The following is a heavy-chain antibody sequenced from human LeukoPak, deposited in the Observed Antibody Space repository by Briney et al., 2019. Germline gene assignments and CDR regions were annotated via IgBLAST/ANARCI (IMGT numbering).Heavy chain of an antibody. J-gene: IGHJ3*02. CDR1: GFTFTSSA. V-gene: IGHV1-58*02. Sequence: GTSVKVSCKASGFTFTSSAMQWVRQARGQRLEWIGWIVVGSGNTNYAQKFQARITITRDMSTSTAYMELSSLRSEDTAVYYCAAIDPIIAVAGPYAFDIWGQGTMVTVSS. CDR3: AAIDPIIAVAGPYAFDI. CDR2: IVVGSGNT. D-gene: IGHD6-19*01.